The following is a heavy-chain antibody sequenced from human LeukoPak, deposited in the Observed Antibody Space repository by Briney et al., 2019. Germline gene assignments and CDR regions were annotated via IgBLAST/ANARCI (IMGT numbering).Heavy chain of an antibody. CDR1: GFPFSDFY. CDR2: ISSSATTI. CDR3: ARDRWGKYYFDY. D-gene: IGHD7-27*01. J-gene: IGHJ4*02. V-gene: IGHV3-11*01. Sequence: GSLRLSCAASGFPFSDFYMSWIRQAPGKGLEWVSYISSSATTIYYTDSVEGRFTISRDNAKSSLYLQMNNLRAEDTAVYYCARDRWGKYYFDYWGLGTLVTVSS.